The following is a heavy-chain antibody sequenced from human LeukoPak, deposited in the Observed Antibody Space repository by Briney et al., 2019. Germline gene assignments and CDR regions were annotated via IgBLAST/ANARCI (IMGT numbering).Heavy chain of an antibody. CDR2: IRYDGSNK. Sequence: AGRSLRLSCAASGFTFSSYAMHWVRQAPGKGLEWVAFIRYDGSNKYYADSVKGRFTISRDNSKNTLYLQMNSLRAEDTAVYYCAKGIVVVPAALDYWGQGTLVTVSS. J-gene: IGHJ4*02. V-gene: IGHV3-30*02. D-gene: IGHD2-2*01. CDR3: AKGIVVVPAALDY. CDR1: GFTFSSYA.